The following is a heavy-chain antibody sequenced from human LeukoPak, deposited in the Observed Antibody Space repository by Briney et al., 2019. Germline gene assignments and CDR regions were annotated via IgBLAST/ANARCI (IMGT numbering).Heavy chain of an antibody. D-gene: IGHD3-22*01. CDR3: TRVGYYDRNGDSIDALDI. J-gene: IGHJ3*02. CDR1: GFTFNDYA. CDR2: TRNKAKGHTT. Sequence: GGSLRLSCAVSGFTFNDYAMNWVRQAPGRGLEWVGRTRNKAKGHTTEYAASLEGRFTISRDGSKNSVYLQMNSLKIEDTAVYYCTRVGYYDRNGDSIDALDIWGQGTWVTVSS. V-gene: IGHV3-72*01.